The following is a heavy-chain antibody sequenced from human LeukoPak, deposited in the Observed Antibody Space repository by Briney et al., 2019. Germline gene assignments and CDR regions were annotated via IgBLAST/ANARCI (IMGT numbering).Heavy chain of an antibody. D-gene: IGHD3-16*01. Sequence: GGSLRLSCAASGFNFRSYAFHWVRQAPGKGPEWVAFITYDGTDTYYADSVKGRFTLSRDNSQNTLYLQMNSLTAADTAMYYCARPGGYAFDMWGQGTMVTVSS. CDR2: ITYDGTDT. CDR1: GFNFRSYA. CDR3: ARPGGYAFDM. V-gene: IGHV3-30*04. J-gene: IGHJ3*02.